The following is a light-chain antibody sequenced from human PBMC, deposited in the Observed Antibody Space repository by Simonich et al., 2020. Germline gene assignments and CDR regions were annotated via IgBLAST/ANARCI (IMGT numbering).Light chain of an antibody. Sequence: DIQMTQSPSSLSASVGDRVTITCRASQGISNSLAWYQQKPGKAPKLLLYAASRLESGVPSRFSGSGSGTDYTLTISSLQPEDFATYYCQQYYSTSYTFGQGIKLEIK. CDR3: QQYYSTSYT. CDR2: AAS. V-gene: IGKV1-NL1*01. J-gene: IGKJ2*01. CDR1: QGISNS.